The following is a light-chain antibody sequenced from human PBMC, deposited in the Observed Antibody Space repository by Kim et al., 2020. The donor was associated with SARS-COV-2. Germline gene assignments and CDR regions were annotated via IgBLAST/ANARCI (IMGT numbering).Light chain of an antibody. Sequence: NFMLTQPHSVSESPGKTVTISCTRSSDSIASNYVQWYQRRPGSAPTTVIYEDNQGPSGVPDRFSGSIDSSSSSASLTISGLKTEDGADYYCQSYDGSNWVFGGGTQLTVL. J-gene: IGLJ3*02. CDR1: SDSIASNY. CDR2: EDN. V-gene: IGLV6-57*04. CDR3: QSYDGSNWV.